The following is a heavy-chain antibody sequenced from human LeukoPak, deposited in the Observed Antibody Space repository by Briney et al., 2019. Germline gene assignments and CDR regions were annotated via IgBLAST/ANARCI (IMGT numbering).Heavy chain of an antibody. CDR3: ARGTPSSSGWLYYGMDV. Sequence: GGSLRLSCAASGFTFSSYAMSWVRQAPGKGLEWVSSINNSGGGTYYADSVKGRFTVSRDNSKNTLYLQMNSLRAEDTAVYYCARGTPSSSGWLYYGMDVWGQGTTVTVSS. D-gene: IGHD6-19*01. CDR1: GFTFSSYA. J-gene: IGHJ6*02. CDR2: INNSGGGT. V-gene: IGHV3-23*01.